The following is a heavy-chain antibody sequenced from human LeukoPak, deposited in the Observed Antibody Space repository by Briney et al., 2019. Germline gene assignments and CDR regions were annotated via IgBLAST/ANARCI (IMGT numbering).Heavy chain of an antibody. Sequence: GGSLRLSCAASGFTVSDNYMSWVRQTPGKGLEWVSVIYVGGSAYYADSVKGRFTISGDSSKNTLYLQMNSLRAEDTAVYYCARLKIDGTHFDYWGQGTLVTVSS. J-gene: IGHJ4*02. CDR2: IYVGGSA. D-gene: IGHD3-9*01. CDR1: GFTVSDNY. V-gene: IGHV3-53*01. CDR3: ARLKIDGTHFDY.